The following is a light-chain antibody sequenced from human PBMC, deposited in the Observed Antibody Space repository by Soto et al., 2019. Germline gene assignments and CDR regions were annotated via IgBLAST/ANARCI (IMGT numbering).Light chain of an antibody. CDR3: SSYAANNRLV. J-gene: IGLJ1*01. V-gene: IGLV2-8*01. Sequence: QSVLTQPPSASGSPGQSVTISCTGTSSDVGDYNFVSWYRQQPDKAPKLIIYEVTKRPSGVSDRFSGSKSGNTASLTVSGLQAEDEADYYCSSYAANNRLVFGTGTKLTVL. CDR1: SSDVGDYNF. CDR2: EVT.